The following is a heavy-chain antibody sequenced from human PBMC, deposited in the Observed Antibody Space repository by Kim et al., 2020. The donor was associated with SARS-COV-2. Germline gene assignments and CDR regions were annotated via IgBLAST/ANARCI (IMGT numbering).Heavy chain of an antibody. Sequence: GGSLRLSCAASGFTFSSYEMNWVRQAPGKGLEWVSYISSSGSTIYYADSVKGRFTISRDNAKNSLYLQMNSLRAEDTAVYYCARVAGYSYGYYYYYGMDVWGQGTTVTVSS. V-gene: IGHV3-48*03. CDR1: GFTFSSYE. CDR2: ISSSGSTI. J-gene: IGHJ6*02. CDR3: ARVAGYSYGYYYYYGMDV. D-gene: IGHD5-18*01.